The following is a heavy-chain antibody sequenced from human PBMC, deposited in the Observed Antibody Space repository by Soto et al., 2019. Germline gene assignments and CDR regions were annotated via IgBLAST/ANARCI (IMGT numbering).Heavy chain of an antibody. CDR3: ARGLRCSGGSCYLDY. J-gene: IGHJ4*02. CDR2: IIPILGIA. CDR1: GGTFSSYT. Sequence: QVQLVQSGAEVKKPGSSVKVSCKASGGTFSSYTISWVRQAPGQGLEWMGRIIPILGIANYAQKFQGRVTITADKSTSRAYMELSSLRSEDTAVYYCARGLRCSGGSCYLDYWGQGTLVTVSS. D-gene: IGHD2-15*01. V-gene: IGHV1-69*02.